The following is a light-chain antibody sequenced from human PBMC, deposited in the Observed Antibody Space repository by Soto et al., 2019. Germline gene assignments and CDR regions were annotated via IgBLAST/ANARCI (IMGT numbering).Light chain of an antibody. CDR2: DVS. V-gene: IGLV2-14*01. CDR1: SSDVGGYNY. Sequence: QSVLTQPASVSGSPGQSITISCTGTSSDVGGYNYVSWYQQHPGKAPKLMIYDVSNRPSGVSNRFSGSKSGNTASLPISRFQADDDAEYYCSLYTSSSDPPYMIGTGTKVTGL. J-gene: IGLJ1*01. CDR3: SLYTSSSDPPYM.